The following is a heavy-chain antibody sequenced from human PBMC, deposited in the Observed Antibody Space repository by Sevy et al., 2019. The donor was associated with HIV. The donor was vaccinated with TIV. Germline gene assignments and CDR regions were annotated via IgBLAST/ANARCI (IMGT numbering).Heavy chain of an antibody. Sequence: GGSRRLSCAASGFTFSSYGMHWVRQAPGKGLEWVAVISYDGSNKYYADSVKGRFTISRDNSKNTLYLQMNSLRAEDTAVYYCAKPPYDYGDYYFDYWGQGTLVTVSS. V-gene: IGHV3-30*18. CDR3: AKPPYDYGDYYFDY. CDR1: GFTFSSYG. J-gene: IGHJ4*02. D-gene: IGHD4-17*01. CDR2: ISYDGSNK.